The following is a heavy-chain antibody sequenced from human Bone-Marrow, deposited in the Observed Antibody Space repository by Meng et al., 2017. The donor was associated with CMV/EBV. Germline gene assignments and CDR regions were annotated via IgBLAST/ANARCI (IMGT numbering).Heavy chain of an antibody. CDR1: GGSISSYY. J-gene: IGHJ4*02. Sequence: SETLSLTCTVSGGSISSYYWSWIRQPPGKGLEWIGYIYYSGSTNYNPSLKSRVTISVDTSKNQFSLKLSSVTAADTAVYYCARAGGRVSPFDYWGQGTLVTVSS. V-gene: IGHV4-59*01. CDR3: ARAGGRVSPFDY. CDR2: IYYSGST. D-gene: IGHD6-25*01.